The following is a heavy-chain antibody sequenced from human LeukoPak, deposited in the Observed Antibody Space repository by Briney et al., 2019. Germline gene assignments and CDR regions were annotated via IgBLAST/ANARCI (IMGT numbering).Heavy chain of an antibody. CDR2: ISGSGGST. V-gene: IGHV3-23*01. CDR3: AKDRWIQLWRGTFDI. Sequence: GGSLRLSCAASGFTFSNHGMNWVRQAPGKGLEWVSAISGSGGSTYYADSVKGRFTISRDNSKNTLYLQMNSLRAEDTAVYYCAKDRWIQLWRGTFDIWGQGTMVTVSS. D-gene: IGHD5-18*01. CDR1: GFTFSNHG. J-gene: IGHJ3*02.